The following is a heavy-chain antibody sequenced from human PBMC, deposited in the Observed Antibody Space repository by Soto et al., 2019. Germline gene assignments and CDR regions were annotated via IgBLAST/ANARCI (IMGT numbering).Heavy chain of an antibody. D-gene: IGHD5-18*01. Sequence: GASVKVSCKASGYTFTSYAMHWVRQAPGQRLEWMGWINAGNGNTKYSQKFQGGVTITRDTSASTAYMELSSLRSEDTAVYYCARDLRDTAMAYYYYGMDGGGQGTTVTVSS. V-gene: IGHV1-3*01. CDR2: INAGNGNT. J-gene: IGHJ6*02. CDR1: GYTFTSYA. CDR3: ARDLRDTAMAYYYYGMDG.